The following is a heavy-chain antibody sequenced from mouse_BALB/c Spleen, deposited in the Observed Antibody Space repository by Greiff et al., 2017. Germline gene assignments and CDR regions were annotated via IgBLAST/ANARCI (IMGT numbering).Heavy chain of an antibody. CDR3: VRYGNYAGDY. D-gene: IGHD2-10*02. Sequence: EVMLVESGGGLVQPKGSLKLSCAASGFTFNTYAMNWVRQAPGKGLEWVARIRSKSNNYATYYADSVKDRFTISRDDSQSMLYLQMNNLKTEDTAMYYCVRYGNYAGDYWGQGTSVTVSS. CDR1: GFTFNTYA. J-gene: IGHJ4*01. V-gene: IGHV10-1*02. CDR2: IRSKSNNYAT.